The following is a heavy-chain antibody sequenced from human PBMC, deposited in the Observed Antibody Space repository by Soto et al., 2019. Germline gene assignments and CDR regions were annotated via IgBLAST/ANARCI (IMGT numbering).Heavy chain of an antibody. V-gene: IGHV3-15*07. D-gene: IGHD2-2*01. CDR2: IKSKTDGGTT. CDR3: TTDRVVVPAADTSNYYYGMDV. CDR1: GFTFSNAW. J-gene: IGHJ6*02. Sequence: GGSLRLSCAASGFTFSNAWMNWVRQAPGKGLEWVGRIKSKTDGGTTDYAAPVKGRFTISRDDSKNTLYLQMNSLKTEDTAVYYCTTDRVVVPAADTSNYYYGMDVWGQGTTVTVSS.